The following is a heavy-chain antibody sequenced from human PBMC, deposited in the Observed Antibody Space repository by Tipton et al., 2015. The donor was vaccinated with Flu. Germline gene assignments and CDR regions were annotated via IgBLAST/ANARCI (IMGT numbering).Heavy chain of an antibody. CDR3: ISDVGVLRYAG. Sequence: SLRLSCTGAPLPFRSYAMSWVRQAPGKGLEWVGRTLSKTDGGTTDYAAPVKGRFTISRDDSKNTVYLQMNSLKTDDTAMYYCISDVGVLRYAGWGQGTLVTVSS. J-gene: IGHJ1*01. CDR1: PLPFRSYA. D-gene: IGHD3-9*01. CDR2: TLSKTDGGTT. V-gene: IGHV3-15*01.